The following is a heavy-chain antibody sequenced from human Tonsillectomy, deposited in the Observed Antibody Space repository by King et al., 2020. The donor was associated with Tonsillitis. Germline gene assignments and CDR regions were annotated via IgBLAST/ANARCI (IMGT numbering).Heavy chain of an antibody. CDR2: ISYDGNNE. CDR3: AKASNDGRNYYYGMDV. Sequence: VQLVESGGGVVLPGTSLRLSCAASGFTFSNYGMHWVRQAPGKGLEWVAVISYDGNNEFYADSVRGRFTISRDNSKNTLYLQMISLSAEDTAVYVCAKASNDGRNYYYGMDVWGQGTTVTVSS. CDR1: GFTFSNYG. D-gene: IGHD1-1*01. V-gene: IGHV3-30*18. J-gene: IGHJ6*02.